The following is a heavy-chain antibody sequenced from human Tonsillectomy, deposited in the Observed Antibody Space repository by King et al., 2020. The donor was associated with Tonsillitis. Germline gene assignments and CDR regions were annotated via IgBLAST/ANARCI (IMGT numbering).Heavy chain of an antibody. Sequence: VQLQESGPGLVKPSETLSLTCAVSGASISTECWSWIRQPPGKGLEWIGHIFYTETTAYNPSLKSRVTISLDTSKNRFHLKMTSVTSADTAFYYCARPLPNAASGRDAFDIWGQGTMVTVSS. D-gene: IGHD2-15*01. CDR1: GASISTEC. CDR2: IFYTETT. V-gene: IGHV4-59*08. CDR3: ARPLPNAASGRDAFDI. J-gene: IGHJ3*02.